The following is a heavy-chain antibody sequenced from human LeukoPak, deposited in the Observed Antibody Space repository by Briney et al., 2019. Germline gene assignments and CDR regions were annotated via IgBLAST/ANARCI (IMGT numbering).Heavy chain of an antibody. V-gene: IGHV3-53*01. CDR3: ARVYYGSGSLYYYYYYMDV. Sequence: PGGSLRLSCAASGFTVSSNYMSWVRQAPGKGLEWVSVIYSGGSTYYADSVKGRFTISRDNSKNTLNLQMNSLRAEDTAVYYCARVYYGSGSLYYYYYYMDVWGKETTVTISS. CDR2: IYSGGST. CDR1: GFTVSSNY. D-gene: IGHD3-10*01. J-gene: IGHJ6*03.